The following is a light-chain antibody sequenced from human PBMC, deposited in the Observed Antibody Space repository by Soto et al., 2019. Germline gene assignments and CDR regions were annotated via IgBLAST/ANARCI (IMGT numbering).Light chain of an antibody. CDR1: QGIIDY. CDR3: QKYDTAPQT. CDR2: AAS. J-gene: IGKJ1*01. Sequence: DIQMTQSPSSLSASVGDTVTITCRASQGIIDYLAWYQQRPGKVPKLLIYAASTWQTGVPSRFSGSGAGTDFTLTISSLQPEDVGTYYCQKYDTAPQTFGQGTRVEIK. V-gene: IGKV1-27*01.